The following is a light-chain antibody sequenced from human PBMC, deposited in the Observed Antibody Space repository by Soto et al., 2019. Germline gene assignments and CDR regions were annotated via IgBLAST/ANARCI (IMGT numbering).Light chain of an antibody. Sequence: DIQMTQSPSSVSASVGDRVTITCRASQNINNWLAWYQQKPGKAPKLLIYGASTLQSGVPSRFSGSGSGTDFTLTSSSLQPEDFATYYCQQANSLSTFGPGTKVDIK. CDR2: GAS. V-gene: IGKV1-12*01. CDR1: QNINNW. J-gene: IGKJ3*01. CDR3: QQANSLST.